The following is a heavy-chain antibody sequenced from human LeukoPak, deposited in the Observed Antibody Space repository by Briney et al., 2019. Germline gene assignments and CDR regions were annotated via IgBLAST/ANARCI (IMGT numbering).Heavy chain of an antibody. V-gene: IGHV3-48*02. CDR2: ISSSSSSI. CDR3: ARDRRFDFDY. J-gene: IGHJ4*02. CDR1: GFTLSSYS. D-gene: IGHD3-3*01. Sequence: PGGSLRLSCAASGFTLSSYSMNWVRQAPGKGLEWVSYISSSSSSIYYAASVKERFTISRDNANKSLYLQINSLRDEDTAVYYCARDRRFDFDYWGQGILVTVSS.